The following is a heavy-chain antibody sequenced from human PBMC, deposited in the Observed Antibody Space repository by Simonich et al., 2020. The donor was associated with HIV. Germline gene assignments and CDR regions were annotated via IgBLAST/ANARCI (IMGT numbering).Heavy chain of an antibody. CDR2: IYHSGRT. Sequence: QVQLQESGPGLVKPSETLSLTCAVSGYSISSGYYWGWIRQPPGKGLEWIGSIYHSGRTYYNPSLKSRVTISVDTSKNQFSLKLSSVTAADTAVYYCASGYYYDSSGYPWYYYGMDVWGQGTTVTVSS. CDR1: GYSISSGYY. CDR3: ASGYYYDSSGYPWYYYGMDV. J-gene: IGHJ6*02. D-gene: IGHD3-22*01. V-gene: IGHV4-38-2*01.